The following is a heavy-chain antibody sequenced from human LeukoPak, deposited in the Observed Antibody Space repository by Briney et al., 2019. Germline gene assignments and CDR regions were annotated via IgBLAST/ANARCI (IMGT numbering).Heavy chain of an antibody. Sequence: GGSLSLSRAASGFTLSSYVMHWVRQAAGKGLEWVAFIRYVGSNKYYEASVKGRFTISRDNSKTTLYLQMNSLRAEDTAGYYCAKDGKNYDFWSGYYTYYYYYYYVDVWGKGTTVTVSS. CDR2: IRYVGSNK. J-gene: IGHJ6*03. V-gene: IGHV3-30*02. CDR3: AKDGKNYDFWSGYYTYYYYYYYVDV. CDR1: GFTLSSYV. D-gene: IGHD3-3*01.